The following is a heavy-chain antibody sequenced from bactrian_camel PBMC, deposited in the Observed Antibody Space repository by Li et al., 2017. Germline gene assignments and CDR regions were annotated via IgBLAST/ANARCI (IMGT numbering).Heavy chain of an antibody. Sequence: QVQLVESGGGSVQTGGSLRLSCAASEFIHVSECVAWFRQAPGKEREGVASLFTGGITYYSDSVKGRFTISQGNATNTVDLQMNGLKPEDTAMYYCAAGRGLSDCSRLEGVGYWGQGTQVTVS. CDR2: LFTGGIT. D-gene: IGHD3*01. V-gene: IGHV3S53*01. J-gene: IGHJ4*01. CDR3: AAGRGLSDCSRLEGVGY. CDR1: EFIHVSEC.